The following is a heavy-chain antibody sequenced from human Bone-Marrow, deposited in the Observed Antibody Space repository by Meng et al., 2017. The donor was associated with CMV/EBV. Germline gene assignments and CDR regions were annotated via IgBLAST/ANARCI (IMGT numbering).Heavy chain of an antibody. CDR1: GGSFSGYY. D-gene: IGHD3-10*01. Sequence: GSLRLSCAVYGGSFSGYYWSWIRQPPGKGLEWIGEINHSGSNNYNPSLKSRVTISVDTSKNQFSLKLSSVTAADTAVYYCARVGDYGSGGMDVWGQGTTVTVSS. CDR2: INHSGSN. V-gene: IGHV4-34*01. J-gene: IGHJ6*02. CDR3: ARVGDYGSGGMDV.